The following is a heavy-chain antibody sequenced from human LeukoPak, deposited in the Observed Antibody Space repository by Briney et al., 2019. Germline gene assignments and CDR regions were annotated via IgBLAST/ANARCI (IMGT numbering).Heavy chain of an antibody. V-gene: IGHV3-30*18. CDR3: AKDMYSSSWYYFDY. J-gene: IGHJ4*02. Sequence: PGRSLRLCCAASGFTFSSYGMHWVRQAPGKGLEWVAVISYDGSNKYYADSVKGRFTISRDNSKNTLYLQMNSLRAEDTAVYYCAKDMYSSSWYYFDYWGQGTLVTVSS. D-gene: IGHD6-13*01. CDR2: ISYDGSNK. CDR1: GFTFSSYG.